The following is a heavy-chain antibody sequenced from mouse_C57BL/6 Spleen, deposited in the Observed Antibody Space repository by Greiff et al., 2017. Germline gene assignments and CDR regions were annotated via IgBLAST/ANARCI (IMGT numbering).Heavy chain of an antibody. J-gene: IGHJ3*01. CDR1: GYAFSSSW. CDR2: IYPGDGDT. V-gene: IGHV1-82*01. CDR3: ALNWDGAY. Sequence: QVQLKQSGPELVKPGASVKISCKASGYAFSSSWMNWVKQRPGKGLEWIGRIYPGDGDTNYNGKFKGKATLTADKSSSTAYMQLSSLTSEDSAVYFCALNWDGAYWGQGTLVTVSA. D-gene: IGHD4-1*02.